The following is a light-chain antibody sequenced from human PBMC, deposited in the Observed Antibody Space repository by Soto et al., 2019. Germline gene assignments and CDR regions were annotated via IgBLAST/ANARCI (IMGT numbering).Light chain of an antibody. CDR3: QTWATGIRV. J-gene: IGLJ3*02. CDR2: VKSDGSH. V-gene: IGLV4-69*01. CDR1: SGHSDYA. Sequence: QSVLTQSPSASASLGASVKLTCTLSSGHSDYAIAWHQQAEKGPRYLMKVKSDGSHSKGDGIPDRFSGSSSGAERYLTISSLQSEDEADYSCQTWATGIRVFGGGTKLTVL.